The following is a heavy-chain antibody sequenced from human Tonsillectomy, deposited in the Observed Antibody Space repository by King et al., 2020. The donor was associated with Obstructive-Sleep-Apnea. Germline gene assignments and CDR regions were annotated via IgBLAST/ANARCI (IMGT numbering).Heavy chain of an antibody. V-gene: IGHV4-34*01. CDR2: INHSGST. CDR3: ARVKNTNGVCFDY. Sequence: VQLQQWGAGLLKPSETLSLTCAVYGGSFSGYYWSWIRQPPGKGLEWIGEINHSGSTNYNPSLKSRVTISVDTSKNQFSLKVSSWTAADTAVYYCARVKNTNGVCFDYWGQGTLVTVSS. J-gene: IGHJ4*02. D-gene: IGHD2-8*01. CDR1: GGSFSGYY.